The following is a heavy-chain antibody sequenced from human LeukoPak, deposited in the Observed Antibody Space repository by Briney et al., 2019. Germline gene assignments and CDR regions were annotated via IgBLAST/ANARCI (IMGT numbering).Heavy chain of an antibody. CDR2: INPNSGGT. V-gene: IGHV1-2*02. CDR1: GYTFTGYY. J-gene: IGHJ6*02. Sequence: ASVKVSCKASGYTFTGYYMHWVRQAPGQGLEWMGWINPNSGGTNYAQKFQGRVTMTRDTSISTAYMELSRLRSDDTAVYYCARFCGYCSSTSCYELDVWGQGTTVTVSS. CDR3: ARFCGYCSSTSCYELDV. D-gene: IGHD2-2*03.